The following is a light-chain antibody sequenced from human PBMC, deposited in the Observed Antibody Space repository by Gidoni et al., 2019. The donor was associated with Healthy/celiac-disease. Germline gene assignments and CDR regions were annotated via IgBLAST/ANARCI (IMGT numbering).Light chain of an antibody. CDR1: QSISSY. Sequence: DIQMTQYPSSLSASVGDRVTITCRASQSISSYLNWYQQKPGKAPKLLIYAASSLQSGVPSRFSGSGSVTDFTLTISSLQPEDFATYYCQQSYSTPYTFGQGTKLEIK. CDR2: AAS. CDR3: QQSYSTPYT. J-gene: IGKJ2*01. V-gene: IGKV1-39*01.